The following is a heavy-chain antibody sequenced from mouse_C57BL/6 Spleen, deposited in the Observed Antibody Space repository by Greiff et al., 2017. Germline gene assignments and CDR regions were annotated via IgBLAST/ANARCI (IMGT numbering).Heavy chain of an antibody. V-gene: IGHV1-53*01. CDR1: GYTFTSYW. Sequence: QVQLKQPGTELVKPGASVKLSCKASGYTFTSYWMHWVKQRPGQGLEWIGNINPSNGGTNYNEKFKSKATLTVDKSSSTAYMQLSSLTSEDSAVYYCARDYGRSYDFYYAIDYWGQGTSVTVSS. J-gene: IGHJ4*01. CDR3: ARDYGRSYDFYYAIDY. CDR2: INPSNGGT. D-gene: IGHD1-1*01.